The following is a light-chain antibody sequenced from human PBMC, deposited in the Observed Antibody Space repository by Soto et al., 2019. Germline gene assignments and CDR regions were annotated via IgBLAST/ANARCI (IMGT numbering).Light chain of an antibody. V-gene: IGLV6-57*04. CDR3: QSYDSNNVV. J-gene: IGLJ3*02. CDR1: SGSVASNH. CDR2: ENN. Sequence: NFMLTQPHSVSESPGKTVTISCTRSSGSVASNHVQWYQQRPGSAPTTLIYENNQRPSGVPDRFSGSVDSSSNSASLTISGLKNEDEADYYCQSYDSNNVVFGGGTKLTVL.